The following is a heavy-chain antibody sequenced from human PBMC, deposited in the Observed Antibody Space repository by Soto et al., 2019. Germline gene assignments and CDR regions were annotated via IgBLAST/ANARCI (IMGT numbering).Heavy chain of an antibody. D-gene: IGHD1-26*01. J-gene: IGHJ4*02. V-gene: IGHV1-45*02. Sequence: QMQLVQSGAEVKKTGSSVTVSCKALGNTFTYRYLHWVLQAPGQALEWMGWITPFSGDVHYAQKFQERVTITRDRSINTAYMQMSSLRSEDTAMYFCAGGGAGSGPFTWELPDHWGQGTLVTVSS. CDR3: AGGGAGSGPFTWELPDH. CDR2: ITPFSGDV. CDR1: GNTFTYRY.